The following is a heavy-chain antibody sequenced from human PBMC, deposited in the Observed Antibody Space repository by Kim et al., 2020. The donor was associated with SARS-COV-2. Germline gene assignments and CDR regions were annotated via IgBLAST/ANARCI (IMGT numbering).Heavy chain of an antibody. J-gene: IGHJ4*02. CDR2: MNPNSGNT. CDR3: ARDQVGAIAVAGTKRSNYFDY. Sequence: ASVKVSCKASGYTFTSYDINWVRQATGQGLEWMGWMNPNSGNTGYAQKFQGRVTMTRNTSISTAYMELSSLRSEDTAVYYCARDQVGAIAVAGTKRSNYFDYWGQGTLVTVSS. CDR1: GYTFTSYD. D-gene: IGHD6-19*01. V-gene: IGHV1-8*01.